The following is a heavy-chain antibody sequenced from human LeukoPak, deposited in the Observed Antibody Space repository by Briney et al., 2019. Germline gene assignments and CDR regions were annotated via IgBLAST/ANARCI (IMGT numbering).Heavy chain of an antibody. CDR3: ARGGSSSWYDDFDP. J-gene: IGHJ5*02. V-gene: IGHV3-11*04. CDR1: GFTFSDYN. Sequence: GGSLRLSCAASGFTFSDYNMRWIRQAPGKGLEWVSSISRSGSTKYYADSVKGRFTISRDNAKNSLYLQMNSLRAEDTAVYYCARGGSSSWYDDFDPWGQGTLVTVSS. CDR2: ISRSGSTK. D-gene: IGHD6-13*01.